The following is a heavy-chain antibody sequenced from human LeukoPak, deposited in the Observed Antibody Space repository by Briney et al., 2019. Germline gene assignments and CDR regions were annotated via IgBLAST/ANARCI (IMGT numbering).Heavy chain of an antibody. CDR2: ILYDGTKL. D-gene: IGHD3-10*01. J-gene: IGHJ4*02. CDR3: ARWGNTVSRGVIILDY. V-gene: IGHV3-30*02. Sequence: GGSLRLSCAASGFTFSRFGMHWLRQAPGQGLEWVAFILYDGTKLYYTDSVKSRFTISRDNAKNSLYLQMSCLRAEDTAVYYCARWGNTVSRGVIILDYWGQGTLVTVSS. CDR1: GFTFSRFG.